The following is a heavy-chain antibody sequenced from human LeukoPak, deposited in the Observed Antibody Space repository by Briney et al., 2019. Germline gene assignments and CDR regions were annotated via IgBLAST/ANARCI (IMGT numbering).Heavy chain of an antibody. J-gene: IGHJ3*02. D-gene: IGHD3-9*01. CDR2: ISSSGSTI. CDR1: GFTFSSYE. Sequence: GGALRLSCAASGFTFSSYEMNWVRQAPGKGLEWVSYISSSGSTIYYADSVKGRVTISRDNAKNSLYLQMTSLRAEDTAVYYCARGALRYSRGAFDIWGQGTMVTVSS. V-gene: IGHV3-48*03. CDR3: ARGALRYSRGAFDI.